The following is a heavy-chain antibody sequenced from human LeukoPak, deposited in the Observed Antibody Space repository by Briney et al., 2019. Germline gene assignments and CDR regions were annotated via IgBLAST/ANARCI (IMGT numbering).Heavy chain of an antibody. V-gene: IGHV3-23*01. CDR2: ISGSGGNT. J-gene: IGHJ4*02. CDR3: AKDWSPLYCSSTSCYPYYFDY. CDR1: GFTFGSYA. Sequence: GGSLRLSCAASGFTFGSYAMSWVRQAPGKGLEWVSAISGSGGNTYYADSVKGRFTISRDNSKNTRYLQLNSLRAEDTAVYYCAKDWSPLYCSSTSCYPYYFDYWGQGALVTVSS. D-gene: IGHD2-2*01.